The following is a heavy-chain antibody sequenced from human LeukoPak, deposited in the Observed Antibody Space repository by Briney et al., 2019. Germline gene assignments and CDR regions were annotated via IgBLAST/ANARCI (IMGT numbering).Heavy chain of an antibody. J-gene: IGHJ4*02. D-gene: IGHD5-18*01. CDR3: ARGDTAMVIDY. CDR1: GGSISGYY. Sequence: PSETLSLTCTVSGGSISGYYWSWIRQPPGKGLEWIGYIYYSGSTNYNPSLKSRVTISVDTSKNQFSLKLSSVTAADTAVYYCARGDTAMVIDYWGQGTLVTVSS. V-gene: IGHV4-59*01. CDR2: IYYSGST.